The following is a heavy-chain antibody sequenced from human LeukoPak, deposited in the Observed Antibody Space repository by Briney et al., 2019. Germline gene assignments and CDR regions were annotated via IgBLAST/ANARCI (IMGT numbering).Heavy chain of an antibody. CDR1: GYTFTSYG. Sequence: SVKVSCKASGYTFTSYGINWVRQAPGPGLEWMGRIIPTLGITDFAQNFQGRVTFTADKSTSTAYMELSSLRSEDTAVYYCAICSSTCFGGLDNWGQGTLVTVSS. CDR3: AICSSTCFGGLDN. D-gene: IGHD2-2*01. V-gene: IGHV1-69*04. CDR2: IIPTLGIT. J-gene: IGHJ4*02.